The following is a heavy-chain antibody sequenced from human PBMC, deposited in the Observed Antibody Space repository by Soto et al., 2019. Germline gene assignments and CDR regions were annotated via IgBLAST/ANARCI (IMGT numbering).Heavy chain of an antibody. V-gene: IGHV3-30*18. J-gene: IGHJ1*01. Sequence: QVQLVESGGGVVQPGRSLSLSCAASAFTFSRYAMHWVRQAPGKGLEWVAIISYDGSEKYYADSVKGRFTISRDNSQNMLYVQMNGLRAEDTAVYYCAKDKAAVGTEYFQHWGQGTLVTVSS. CDR3: AKDKAAVGTEYFQH. CDR1: AFTFSRYA. CDR2: ISYDGSEK. D-gene: IGHD6-13*01.